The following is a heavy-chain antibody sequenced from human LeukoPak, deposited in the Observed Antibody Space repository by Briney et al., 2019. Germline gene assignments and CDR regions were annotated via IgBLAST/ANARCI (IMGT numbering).Heavy chain of an antibody. J-gene: IGHJ4*02. D-gene: IGHD6-6*01. CDR1: GFAFKNTY. CDR3: ARDKGTSYLSSFDY. Sequence: GGSLRLSCAASGFAFKNTYMSWVRQAPGKGLEWVSIIYRGDGTYYADSVKGRFTISRDSSKNTLYLQMNSLRAVDTAVYYCARDKGTSYLSSFDYWGQGTLVTVSS. CDR2: IYRGDGT. V-gene: IGHV3-53*05.